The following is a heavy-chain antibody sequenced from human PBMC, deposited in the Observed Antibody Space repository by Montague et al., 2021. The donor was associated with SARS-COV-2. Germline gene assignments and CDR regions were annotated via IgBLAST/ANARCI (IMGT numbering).Heavy chain of an antibody. CDR3: ARDFGESRDH. J-gene: IGHJ4*02. V-gene: IGHV3-53*01. CDR1: GFTVSSNY. Sequence: SLRLSCAASGFTVSSNYMSWVRQAPGKGLEWVSLIYSSGRTSYADSVKGRFIMSRDNSKNTLYLQMNSLRAEDTAVYYCARDFGESRDHWGQGTLVTVSS. D-gene: IGHD3-10*01. CDR2: IYSSGRT.